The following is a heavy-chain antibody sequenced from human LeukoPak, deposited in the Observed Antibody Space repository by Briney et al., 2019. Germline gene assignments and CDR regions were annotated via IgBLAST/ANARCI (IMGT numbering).Heavy chain of an antibody. Sequence: SETLSLTCSVSGASITSYYWNWIRQPPGKGLEWVGNIDISGGTNYNPSLKNRVTISLDTSKDQFSLKLTSVTAADTAVYYCARQGSRYWYFDLWGRGTLVTVSS. J-gene: IGHJ2*01. CDR3: ARQGSRYWYFDL. D-gene: IGHD3-10*01. CDR2: IDISGGT. V-gene: IGHV4-59*01. CDR1: GASITSYY.